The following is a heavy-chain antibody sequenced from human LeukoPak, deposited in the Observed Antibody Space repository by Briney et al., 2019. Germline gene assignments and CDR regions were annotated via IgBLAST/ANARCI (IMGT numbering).Heavy chain of an antibody. Sequence: GRSLRLSCAASGFTFDDYAMHWVRQAPGKGLEWVSGISWNSGSIGYADSVKGRFTISRDNAKNSLYLQMNSLRAEDTALYYCAKDKSPMVRGVIGGRGNLDYWGQGTLVTVSS. CDR3: AKDKSPMVRGVIGGRGNLDY. D-gene: IGHD3-10*01. CDR2: ISWNSGSI. CDR1: GFTFDDYA. V-gene: IGHV3-9*01. J-gene: IGHJ4*02.